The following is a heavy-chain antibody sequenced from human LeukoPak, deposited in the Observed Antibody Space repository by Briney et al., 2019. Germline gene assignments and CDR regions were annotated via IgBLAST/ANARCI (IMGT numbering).Heavy chain of an antibody. CDR2: IKQDGSEK. CDR3: ARDSGVFDY. Sequence: GGSLRLSCAASGFTFSSYCMSWVRQAPGKGLEWVANIKQDGSEKYYVDSVKGRFTISRDNAKNSLYLQMNSLRAEDTAVYYCARDSGVFDYWGQGTLVTVSS. D-gene: IGHD3-10*01. CDR1: GFTFSSYC. V-gene: IGHV3-7*01. J-gene: IGHJ4*02.